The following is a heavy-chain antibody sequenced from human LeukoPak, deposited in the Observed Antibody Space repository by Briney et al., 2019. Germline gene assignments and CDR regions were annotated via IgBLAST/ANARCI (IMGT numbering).Heavy chain of an antibody. CDR3: TRDWMTAMKINCFDP. Sequence: ASVKVSCKASGYTFASYGISWVRLAPGQGLEWVGWVSTYSDKTNSAQKFQGRVTMTRDTSTTTAFMELRSLTSDDTAVYYCTRDWMTAMKINCFDPWGQGTPVTVSS. D-gene: IGHD2-21*02. V-gene: IGHV1-18*01. J-gene: IGHJ5*02. CDR1: GYTFASYG. CDR2: VSTYSDKT.